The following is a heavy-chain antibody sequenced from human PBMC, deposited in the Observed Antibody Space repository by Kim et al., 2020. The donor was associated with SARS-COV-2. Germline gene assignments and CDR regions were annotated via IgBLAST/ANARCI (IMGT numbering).Heavy chain of an antibody. CDR2: ISSSSSYI. J-gene: IGHJ3*02. CDR1: EFTFSSYS. CDR3: ARDRDYDSSGSDAYHI. D-gene: IGHD3-22*01. Sequence: GGSLRLSCAASEFTFSSYSMNWVRQAPGKGLEWVSSISSSSSYIFYADSVKGRFTISRDNAKNSLYLQMNSLRAEDTAVYYCARDRDYDSSGSDAYHIWGQATMVSVSS. V-gene: IGHV3-21*01.